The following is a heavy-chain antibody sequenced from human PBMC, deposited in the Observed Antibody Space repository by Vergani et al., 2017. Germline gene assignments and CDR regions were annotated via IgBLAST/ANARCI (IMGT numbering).Heavy chain of an antibody. CDR2: VFHSGSA. J-gene: IGHJ3*02. CDR1: GYSISRGYY. V-gene: IGHV4-38-2*02. CDR3: ARQFWVSQGVGAFET. D-gene: IGHD3-16*01. Sequence: QVQLQESGPGLVKPSETLSLTCSVSGYSISRGYYWGWIRQPPGKGLEWIATVFHSGSAYYNPSLRRRVTISVETSKNHFSLRLTTLTAADTAVYYCARQFWVSQGVGAFETWGRGTEVSVSS.